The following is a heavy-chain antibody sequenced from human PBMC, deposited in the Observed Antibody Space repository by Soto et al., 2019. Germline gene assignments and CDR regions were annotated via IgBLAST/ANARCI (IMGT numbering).Heavy chain of an antibody. CDR2: IAYSGST. CDR1: GGSVRSDNYY. J-gene: IGHJ4*02. CDR3: ARVFLPRYYDSSGYYGYYFDY. V-gene: IGHV4-61*01. D-gene: IGHD3-22*01. Sequence: QVQLQESGPGLVKPSETLSLTCTVSGGSVRSDNYYWIWIRQPPGKGLEYIGYIAYSGSTNYNPSLKSRVTISVDTSKNQFSLKLSSVTAADTAVYYCARVFLPRYYDSSGYYGYYFDYWGQGTLVTVSS.